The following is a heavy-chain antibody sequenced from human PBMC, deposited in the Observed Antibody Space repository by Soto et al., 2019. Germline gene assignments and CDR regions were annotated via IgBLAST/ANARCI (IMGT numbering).Heavy chain of an antibody. J-gene: IGHJ3*02. D-gene: IGHD3-3*01. Sequence: SVKVSCKASGYTFTSYGISWVRQAPGQGLEWMGWISAYNGNTNYAQKLQGRVTMTTDTSTSTAYMELRSLRSDDTAVYYCARERSGFYDFWSGYYDAFDIWGQGTMVTVSS. CDR2: ISAYNGNT. CDR1: GYTFTSYG. CDR3: ARERSGFYDFWSGYYDAFDI. V-gene: IGHV1-18*01.